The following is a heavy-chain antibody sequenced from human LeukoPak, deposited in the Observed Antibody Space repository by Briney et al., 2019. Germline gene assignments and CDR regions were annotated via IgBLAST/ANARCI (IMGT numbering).Heavy chain of an antibody. Sequence: PGGSLRLSCAASGFTFSSYSMNWVRQAPGKGLEWVSYISSSSSTIYYADSVKGRFTISRDNAKNSLYLQMNSLRDEDTAEYYCARDYTHANKLELRGGYFDYWGQGTLVTVSS. J-gene: IGHJ4*02. CDR3: ARDYTHANKLELRGGYFDY. V-gene: IGHV3-48*02. CDR2: ISSSSSTI. D-gene: IGHD1-7*01. CDR1: GFTFSSYS.